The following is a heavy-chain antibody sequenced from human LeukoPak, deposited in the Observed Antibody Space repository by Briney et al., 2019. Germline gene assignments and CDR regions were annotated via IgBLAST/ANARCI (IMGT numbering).Heavy chain of an antibody. Sequence: RASETLSLTCAVFGGSFSGYYWSWIRQTPGKGLEWIGQINHSGSTNYNPSLKSRVTISVDTSKNQFSLKLSSVTAADTAVYYCAGTMVRGEFDYWGQGTLVTVSS. V-gene: IGHV4-34*01. CDR1: GGSFSGYY. CDR2: INHSGST. J-gene: IGHJ4*02. CDR3: AGTMVRGEFDY. D-gene: IGHD3-10*01.